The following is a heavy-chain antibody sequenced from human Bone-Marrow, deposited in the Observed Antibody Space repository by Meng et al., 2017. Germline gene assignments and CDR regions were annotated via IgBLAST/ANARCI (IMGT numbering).Heavy chain of an antibody. CDR2: ISSSSSYI. D-gene: IGHD3-10*01. CDR1: GFTFSSYS. Sequence: GESLKISCAASGFTFSSYSMNWVRQAPGKGLEWVSSISSSSSYIYYADSVKGRFTISRDNAKNSLYLQMNSLRAEDTAVYYCARDQGSYYGRYYGMDVWGQGTTVTVSS. CDR3: ARDQGSYYGRYYGMDV. V-gene: IGHV3-21*01. J-gene: IGHJ6*02.